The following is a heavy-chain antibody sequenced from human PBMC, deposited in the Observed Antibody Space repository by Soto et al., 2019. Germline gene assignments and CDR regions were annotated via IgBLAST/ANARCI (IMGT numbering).Heavy chain of an antibody. CDR3: ARDCSSTSCRAFDI. V-gene: IGHV3-21*01. CDR1: GFTFSSYS. D-gene: IGHD2-2*01. Sequence: GGSLRLSCAASGFTFSSYSMNWVRQAPGKGLEWVSSISSSSSYIYYADSVKGRFTISIDNAKNSLYLQMNSLRAEDTAVYYCARDCSSTSCRAFDIWGQGTMVTVSS. J-gene: IGHJ3*02. CDR2: ISSSSSYI.